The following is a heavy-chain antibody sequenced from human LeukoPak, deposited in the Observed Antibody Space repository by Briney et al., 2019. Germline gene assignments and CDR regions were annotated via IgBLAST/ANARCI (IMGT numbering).Heavy chain of an antibody. V-gene: IGHV1-69*05. CDR2: IIPIFGTA. J-gene: IGHJ4*02. D-gene: IGHD3-3*01. Sequence: SVKVSCKASGGTFSSYAISWVRQAPGQGLEWMGRIIPIFGTANYAQMFQGRVTITTDESTSTAYMELSSLRSEDTAVYYCARESPLRFLEWLFDYWGQGTLVTVSS. CDR1: GGTFSSYA. CDR3: ARESPLRFLEWLFDY.